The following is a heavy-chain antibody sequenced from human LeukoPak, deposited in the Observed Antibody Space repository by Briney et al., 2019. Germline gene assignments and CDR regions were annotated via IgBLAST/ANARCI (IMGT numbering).Heavy chain of an antibody. CDR3: ARDTSDYVIDY. D-gene: IGHD4-17*01. Sequence: PSETLSLTCTVSGGSISSGDYYWSWIRQPPGKGLEWIGYIYYSGSTYYNPSLKSRVTISVDTSKNQFSLKLSSATAADTAVYYCARDTSDYVIDYWGQGTLVTVSS. CDR2: IYYSGST. CDR1: GGSISSGDYY. J-gene: IGHJ4*02. V-gene: IGHV4-30-4*01.